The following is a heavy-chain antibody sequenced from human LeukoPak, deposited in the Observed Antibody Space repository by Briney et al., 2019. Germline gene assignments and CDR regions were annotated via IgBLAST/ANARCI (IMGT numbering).Heavy chain of an antibody. CDR3: ERVAGXCGGDCYRXVX. Sequence: GASVTVSFKSSVYTFTTYDINWVRQATGQGLEWRAGMNPNSGNTGNAQKIQGRVTMTRKTAKRTDNMERRRLRSEDTAVEYCERVAGXCGGDCYRXVXWGQGXLVTVAS. CDR2: MNPNSGNT. CDR1: VYTFTTYD. V-gene: IGHV1-8*01. J-gene: IGHJ4*02. D-gene: IGHD2-21*01.